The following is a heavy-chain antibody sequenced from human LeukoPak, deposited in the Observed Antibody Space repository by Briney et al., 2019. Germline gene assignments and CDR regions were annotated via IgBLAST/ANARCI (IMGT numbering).Heavy chain of an antibody. J-gene: IGHJ4*02. D-gene: IGHD3-16*02. CDR1: GYTFTGYG. CDR3: ARSYGLEADY. Sequence: ASVMVSCKASGYTFTGYGIAWVRQAPGEGLELVGWIAAYNGLTNYAQNIQDRLTLTRDTSTTTAFMELRNLTSDDTAIYFCARSYGLEADYWGRGTLVTVSS. CDR2: IAAYNGLT. V-gene: IGHV1-18*01.